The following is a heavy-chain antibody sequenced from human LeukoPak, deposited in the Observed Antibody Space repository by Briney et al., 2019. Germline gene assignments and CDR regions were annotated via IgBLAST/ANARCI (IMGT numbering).Heavy chain of an antibody. CDR1: GGSISSISYY. Sequence: SETLSLTCTVSGGSISSISYYWGWIRQPPGKGLEWIGSIYYSGSTYYNPSLKSRVTISVDTSKNQFSLKLSSVTAADTAVYYCARDGADVYGRAFDYWGQGTLVSVSS. J-gene: IGHJ4*02. V-gene: IGHV4-39*07. CDR3: ARDGADVYGRAFDY. D-gene: IGHD3-10*01. CDR2: IYYSGST.